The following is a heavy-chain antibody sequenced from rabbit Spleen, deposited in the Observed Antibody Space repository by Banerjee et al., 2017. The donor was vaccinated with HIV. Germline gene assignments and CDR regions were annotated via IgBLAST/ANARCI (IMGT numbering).Heavy chain of an antibody. J-gene: IGHJ6*01. CDR3: ARDTGTSFSSYGMDL. CDR2: IAGSSSAFT. CDR1: GFSFIAGYY. V-gene: IGHV1S40*01. Sequence: QSLEESGGDLVKPGASLTLTCTASGFSFIAGYYMCWVRQAPGKGLEWISCIAGSSSAFTYSATWATGRFTISKTSSTTVTLQMTSLTVADTATYFCARDTGTSFSSYGMDLWGQGTLVTVS. D-gene: IGHD7-1*01.